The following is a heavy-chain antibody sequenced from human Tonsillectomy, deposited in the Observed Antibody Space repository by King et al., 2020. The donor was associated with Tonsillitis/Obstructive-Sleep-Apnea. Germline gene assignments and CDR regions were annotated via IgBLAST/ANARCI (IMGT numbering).Heavy chain of an antibody. J-gene: IGHJ5*02. Sequence: QLVQSGAEVKKPGASVRVSCKASGYTFTKYGISWVRQAPGQGLEWLGWISPYNGNTNYAQKFQDRVFLTTDTSTSTAYMELRSLRSDDTAVYYCARDQTRDDFWSRREEGNWFDPWGQGTLVTVSS. CDR3: ARDQTRDDFWSRREEGNWFDP. V-gene: IGHV1-18*01. CDR2: ISPYNGNT. CDR1: GYTFTKYG. D-gene: IGHD3-3*01.